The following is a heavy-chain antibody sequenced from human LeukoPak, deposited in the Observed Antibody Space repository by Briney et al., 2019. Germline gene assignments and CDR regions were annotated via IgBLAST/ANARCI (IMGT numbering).Heavy chain of an antibody. CDR3: AREKQQLYYPPDRNNYYYMDV. CDR1: GGSISSYY. D-gene: IGHD6-13*01. Sequence: SETLSLTCTVSGGSISSYYWSWIRQPAGKGLEGIGRIYTSGSTNYNPSLKSRVTMSVDTSKNQFSLKLSSVTAADTAVYYCAREKQQLYYPPDRNNYYYMDVWGKGTTVTVS. CDR2: IYTSGST. V-gene: IGHV4-4*07. J-gene: IGHJ6*03.